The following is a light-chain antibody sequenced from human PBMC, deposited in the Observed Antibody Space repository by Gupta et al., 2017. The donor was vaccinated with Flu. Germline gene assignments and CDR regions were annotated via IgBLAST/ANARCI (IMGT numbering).Light chain of an antibody. CDR1: QTVYNNY. CDR2: GAS. J-gene: IGKJ2*03. V-gene: IGKV3-20*01. CDR3: QQYALSLHS. Sequence: IVLTQSPGTLSLSPGERATLSCRASQTVYNNYLAWYQQKPGQAPRLLIHGASTRGTGIPDRFIDSGFGTDFTLTITRLEPEDSAVYHCQQYALSLHSFGQGTKLEIK.